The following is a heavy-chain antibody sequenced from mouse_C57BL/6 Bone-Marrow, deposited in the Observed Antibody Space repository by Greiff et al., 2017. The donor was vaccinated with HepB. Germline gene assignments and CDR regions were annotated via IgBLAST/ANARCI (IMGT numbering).Heavy chain of an antibody. D-gene: IGHD2-14*01. CDR1: GYSITSGYD. CDR2: ISYSGST. V-gene: IGHV3-1*01. Sequence: EVKLMESGPGMVKPSQSLSLTCTVTGYSITSGYDWHWIRHFPGNKLEWMGYISYSGSTNYNPSLKSRISITHDTSKNHFFLKLNSVTTEDTATYYCAREGTGVRRFPYYFDYWGQGTTLTVSS. CDR3: AREGTGVRRFPYYFDY. J-gene: IGHJ2*01.